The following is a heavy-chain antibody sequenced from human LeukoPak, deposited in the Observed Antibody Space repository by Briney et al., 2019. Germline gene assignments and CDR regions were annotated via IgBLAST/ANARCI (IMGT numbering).Heavy chain of an antibody. Sequence: SETLSLTCTVSGGSISSYYWSWIRQPPGKGLEWIGYIYYSGSTNYNPSLKSRVTISVDTSKNQFSLKLSSVTAADTAVYYCARHRDGSGSYSGWGQGTLVTVSS. CDR3: ARHRDGSGSYSG. V-gene: IGHV4-59*08. D-gene: IGHD3-10*01. J-gene: IGHJ4*02. CDR1: GGSISSYY. CDR2: IYYSGST.